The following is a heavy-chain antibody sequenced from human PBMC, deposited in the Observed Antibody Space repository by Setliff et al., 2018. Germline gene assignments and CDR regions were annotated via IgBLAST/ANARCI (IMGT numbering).Heavy chain of an antibody. CDR1: GYTFTSYD. Sequence: SVKVSCKASGYTFTSYDINWVRQATGQGLEWMGWMNPNSGNTGYAQKFQGRVTMTRSTSMSTAYMELSSLRSEDTAIYYCARAHSGSDFHDPFDIWGQGTMVTVSS. V-gene: IGHV1-8*02. J-gene: IGHJ3*02. CDR3: ARAHSGSDFHDPFDI. CDR2: MNPNSGNT. D-gene: IGHD1-26*01.